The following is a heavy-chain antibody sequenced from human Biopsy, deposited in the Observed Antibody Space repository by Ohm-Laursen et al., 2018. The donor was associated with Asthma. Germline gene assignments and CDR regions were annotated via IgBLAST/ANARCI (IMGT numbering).Heavy chain of an antibody. CDR3: AREKVIESRGFQNWFDP. CDR1: GLTFSRHA. D-gene: IGHD3-16*02. V-gene: IGHV3-33*01. Sequence: GQTLSLTCATSGLTFSRHALHWVRQAPGKGLEWVAGIYYDGSRKYYTESVKGRFTISRDNSKNRLYLEMASLRAEDTAVYYCAREKVIESRGFQNWFDPWGQGTLVHVSS. J-gene: IGHJ5*02. CDR2: IYYDGSRK.